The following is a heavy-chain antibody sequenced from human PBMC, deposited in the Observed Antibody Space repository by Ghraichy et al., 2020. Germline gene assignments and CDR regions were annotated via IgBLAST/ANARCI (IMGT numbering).Heavy chain of an antibody. J-gene: IGHJ4*02. CDR2: INHSGST. V-gene: IGHV4-34*01. CDR3: ARAIYSSSFVY. Sequence: SETLSLTCAVYGGSFSGYYWSWIRQPPGKGLEWIGEINHSGSTNYNPSLKSRVTISVDTSKNQFSLKLSSVTAADTAVYYCARAIYSSSFVYWGQGTLVTVSS. D-gene: IGHD6-6*01. CDR1: GGSFSGYY.